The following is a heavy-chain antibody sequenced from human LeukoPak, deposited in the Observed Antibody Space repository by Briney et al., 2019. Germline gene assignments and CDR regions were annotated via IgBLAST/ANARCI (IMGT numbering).Heavy chain of an antibody. J-gene: IGHJ4*02. Sequence: PGRSLRLSCATSGFIFDDYGMHWVRQAPGKGLEWVSGISWNSGRIDYADSVKGRFTISRDNAKNTLYLQMNSLRAEDTAVYYCARAILTPGGATVTRYFDYWGQGTLVTVSS. CDR1: GFIFDDYG. D-gene: IGHD4-17*01. CDR3: ARAILTPGGATVTRYFDY. CDR2: ISWNSGRI. V-gene: IGHV3-9*01.